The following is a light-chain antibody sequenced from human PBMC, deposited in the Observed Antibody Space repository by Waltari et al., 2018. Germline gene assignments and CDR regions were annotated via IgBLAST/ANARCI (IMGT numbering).Light chain of an antibody. CDR2: GVN. V-gene: IGLV2-23*02. Sequence: QSALTQPASVSGSRGQSITISCTGSSSDIGSYNVVSWYQHHPGKAPKLLIYGVNNLPSGVSNRCSGSKSGNTASLTISGLQAKDEADYYCSSYAGSVVFGGGTKLTVL. CDR3: SSYAGSVV. CDR1: SSDIGSYNV. J-gene: IGLJ3*02.